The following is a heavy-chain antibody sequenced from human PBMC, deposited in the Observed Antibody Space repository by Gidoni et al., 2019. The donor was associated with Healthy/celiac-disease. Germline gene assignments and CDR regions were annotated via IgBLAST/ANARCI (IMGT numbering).Heavy chain of an antibody. CDR3: AREKGYCSGGSCYSPDS. CDR1: GYRFTRYR. CDR2: IYPGDSDT. D-gene: IGHD2-15*01. Sequence: EVQLVQAGAEVKKHGESLKIDCKGSGYRFTRYRSGWVRQMTGKGLEWVGSIYPGDSDTRYIPSFQGQVTISADKSISTAYLQWSSLKASDTAMYYCAREKGYCSGGSCYSPDSWGQGTLVTVSS. V-gene: IGHV5-51*01. J-gene: IGHJ4*02.